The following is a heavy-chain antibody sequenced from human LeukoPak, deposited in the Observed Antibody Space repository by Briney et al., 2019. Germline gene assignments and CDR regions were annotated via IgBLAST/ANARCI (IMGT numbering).Heavy chain of an antibody. V-gene: IGHV3-66*01. CDR2: LYSGGST. CDR3: AVRGDLLYNYFDY. CDR1: GFTVSGNY. D-gene: IGHD3-3*01. Sequence: GGSLRLSCAASGFTVSGNYMSWVRQAPGKGLEWVSVLYSGGSTYYADSVKGRFTISRDNSKNTLYLQMNSLRAEDTAVYYCAVRGDLLYNYFDYWGQGTLVTVSS. J-gene: IGHJ4*02.